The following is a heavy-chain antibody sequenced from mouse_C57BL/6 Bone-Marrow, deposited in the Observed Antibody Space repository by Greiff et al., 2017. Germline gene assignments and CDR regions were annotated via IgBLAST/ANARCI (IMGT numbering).Heavy chain of an antibody. V-gene: IGHV5-4*01. CDR3: ARITTGGATGARDY. J-gene: IGHJ4*01. CDR2: ISAGGGYT. D-gene: IGHD1-1*01. CDR1: GFTFSSYA. Sequence: VQLQESGGGLVKPGGSLKLSCAASGFTFSSYAMSWVRQTPEKRLEWVATISAGGGYTYYPDNVKGRFTISRDNAKNNLYLQMRHLLSEDTAMDYCARITTGGATGARDYWGQGTSVTVSS.